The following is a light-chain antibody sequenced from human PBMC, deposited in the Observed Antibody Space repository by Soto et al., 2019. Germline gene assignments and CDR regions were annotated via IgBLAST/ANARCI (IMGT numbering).Light chain of an antibody. J-gene: IGKJ5*01. Sequence: EIVITQSPATLSVSPGERATLSCRASQSVSSTLAWYQQKPGQAPRLLIYDASTRATGIPARFSGSGSETEFTLTISSLQSEDFAVYYCQQYNNWPPITFGQGTRLEIK. CDR2: DAS. CDR3: QQYNNWPPIT. V-gene: IGKV3-15*01. CDR1: QSVSST.